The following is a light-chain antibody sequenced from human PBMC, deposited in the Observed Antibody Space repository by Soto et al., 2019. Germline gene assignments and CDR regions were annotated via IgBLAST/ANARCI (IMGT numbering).Light chain of an antibody. CDR2: GAS. CDR1: QSVSSN. J-gene: IGKJ1*01. CDR3: QQYNNWPRT. Sequence: EIVMTQSPATLSVSPGERATLSCRASQSVSSNLAWYQQKPGQAPRLLIYGASTRATGIPARVSGSGSGTEFTLTISSLQSEDFAVYYCQQYNNWPRTFGQGTNVEIK. V-gene: IGKV3D-15*01.